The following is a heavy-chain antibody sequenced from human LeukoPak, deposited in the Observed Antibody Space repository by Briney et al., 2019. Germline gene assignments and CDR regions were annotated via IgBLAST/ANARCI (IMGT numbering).Heavy chain of an antibody. D-gene: IGHD3-22*01. J-gene: IGHJ4*02. CDR1: GFTFSSYS. CDR2: ISSSSSYI. V-gene: IGHV3-21*01. CDR3: ARDPYAHYYDSSGYRIINGDY. Sequence: GGSLRLSCAASGFTFSSYSMNWVRQAPGKGLEWVSSISSSSSYIYYADSVKGRFTISRDNAKNSLYLQMNSLRAEDTAVYYCARDPYAHYYDSSGYRIINGDYWGQGTLVTVSS.